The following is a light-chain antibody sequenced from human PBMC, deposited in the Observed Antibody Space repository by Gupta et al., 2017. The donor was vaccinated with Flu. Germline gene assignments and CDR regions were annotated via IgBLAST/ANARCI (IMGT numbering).Light chain of an antibody. Sequence: QSVLTQPPSASGSPGQSVTISCPGTNSDVGGYNFVSWYQQHPGKAPKLMIYEVTKRPPGVPDRFSGSKSGNTASLTVSGLQAEDEADYYCSSYVGSNVFVFGTGTKVTVL. CDR2: EVT. V-gene: IGLV2-8*01. J-gene: IGLJ1*01. CDR1: NSDVGGYNF. CDR3: SSYVGSNVFV.